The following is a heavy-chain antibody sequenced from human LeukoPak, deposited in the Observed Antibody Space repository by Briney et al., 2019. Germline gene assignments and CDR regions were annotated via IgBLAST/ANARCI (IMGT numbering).Heavy chain of an antibody. CDR2: ISHSGGT. J-gene: IGHJ4*02. Sequence: PSETLSLTCAVYGGSFSGYYWSWIRQPPGKGLEWIGEISHSGGTNYNPSLKSRVTISVDTSKNQFSLKLSSVTAADTAVYYCASTVVPAATFDYWGQGTLVTVSS. CDR3: ASTVVPAATFDY. CDR1: GGSFSGYY. V-gene: IGHV4-34*01. D-gene: IGHD2-2*01.